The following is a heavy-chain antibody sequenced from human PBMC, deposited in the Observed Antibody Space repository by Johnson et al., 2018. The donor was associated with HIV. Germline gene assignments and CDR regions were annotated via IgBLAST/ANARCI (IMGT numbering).Heavy chain of an antibody. D-gene: IGHD7-27*01. Sequence: VQLVESGGGVVQPGRSLRLSCAASGFTLSTYGTHWVRQAPGKGLEWVSGINWNGGITGYADSVKGRFTISRDNAKNSLYLQMNSLRAEDTALYYCASGDELGDDAFDIWGQGTMVTVSS. CDR3: ASGDELGDDAFDI. J-gene: IGHJ3*02. CDR1: GFTLSTYG. CDR2: INWNGGIT. V-gene: IGHV3-20*04.